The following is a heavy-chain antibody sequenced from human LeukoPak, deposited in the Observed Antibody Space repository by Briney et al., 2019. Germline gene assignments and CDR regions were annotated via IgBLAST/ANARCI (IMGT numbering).Heavy chain of an antibody. CDR2: IYHSGST. D-gene: IGHD6-13*01. CDR3: ARGGSSWLNWFDP. J-gene: IGHJ5*02. V-gene: IGHV4-4*02. Sequence: SGTLSLTCVVSGGSISSNNWWSWVRQPPGKGLEWIGEIYHSGSTNYKSSLKSRVTMSVDTSKNQFSLKLSSVTAADTAVYYCARGGSSWLNWFDPWGQGTLVTVSS. CDR1: GGSISSNNW.